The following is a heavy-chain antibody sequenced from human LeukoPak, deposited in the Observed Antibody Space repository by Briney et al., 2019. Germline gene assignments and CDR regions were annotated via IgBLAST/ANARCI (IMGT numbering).Heavy chain of an antibody. CDR3: AREVPAQGFDY. CDR2: IYHSGST. V-gene: IGHV4-30-2*01. CDR1: GGSISSGGYY. D-gene: IGHD2-2*01. J-gene: IGHJ4*02. Sequence: SQTLSLTCTVSGGSISSGGYYWSWIRQPPGKGLEWIGYIYHSGSTYYNPSLKSRVTISVDRSKNQFSLKLSSVTAADTAVYYCAREVPAQGFDYWGRGTLVTVSS.